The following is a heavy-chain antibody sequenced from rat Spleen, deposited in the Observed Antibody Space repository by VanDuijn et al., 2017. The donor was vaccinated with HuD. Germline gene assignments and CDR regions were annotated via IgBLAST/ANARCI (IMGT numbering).Heavy chain of an antibody. V-gene: IGHV3-1*01. CDR1: GYSITSYY. CDR3: ARAYYSFAY. J-gene: IGHJ3*01. D-gene: IGHD1-6*01. Sequence: MQLQESGPGLVKPSQSLSLTCSVSGYSITSYYRWNWIRKFPGNKLEWMGYISYSGSTSYNPSLKSRISITRDTSKNQFFLQLNSVTTEDTATYYCARAYYSFAYWGQGTLVTVSS. CDR2: ISYSGST.